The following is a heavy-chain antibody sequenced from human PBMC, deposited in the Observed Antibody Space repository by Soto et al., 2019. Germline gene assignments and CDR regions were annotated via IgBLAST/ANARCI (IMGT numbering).Heavy chain of an antibody. CDR2: IYTSGST. Sequence: PETLSLTCTVSGGSISSYYWSSIWQPAWQRLEWIGRIYTSGSTNYNPSLKSRVTMSVDTSKNQFSLKLSSVTAADTAVYYCARQRLDQQQLDSPYYYYSGMDVWGQGTTVTVSS. CDR1: GGSISSYY. J-gene: IGHJ6*02. CDR3: ARQRLDQQQLDSPYYYYSGMDV. D-gene: IGHD6-13*01. V-gene: IGHV4-4*07.